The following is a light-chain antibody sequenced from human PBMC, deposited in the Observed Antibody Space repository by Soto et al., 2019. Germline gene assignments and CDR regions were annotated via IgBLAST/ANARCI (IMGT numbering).Light chain of an antibody. Sequence: EIVLTQSPGTVYLSPGERATLSCRASQSVSSGSLAWYQQKPGQAPRLLLFGASNRTTGIPDRFSGSGSGTDFTLTISRLEPEDFAVYSCQQNGSSPYTFGQGTKLEI. J-gene: IGKJ2*01. CDR3: QQNGSSPYT. V-gene: IGKV3-20*01. CDR2: GAS. CDR1: QSVSSGS.